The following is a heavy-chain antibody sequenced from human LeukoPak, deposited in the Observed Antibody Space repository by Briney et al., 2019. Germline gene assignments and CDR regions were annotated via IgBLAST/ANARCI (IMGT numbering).Heavy chain of an antibody. D-gene: IGHD5-24*01. Sequence: GASVKVSCKASGYTFTSYGISWVRQAPGQGLEWMGWIHPPSGGTNYAEKLQGRVTMTRDTSISAAYMELTRLTSDDAGVYYCVRDPGWLQVDYWGQGTLLTVSS. CDR2: IHPPSGGT. J-gene: IGHJ4*02. V-gene: IGHV1-2*02. CDR1: GYTFTSYG. CDR3: VRDPGWLQVDY.